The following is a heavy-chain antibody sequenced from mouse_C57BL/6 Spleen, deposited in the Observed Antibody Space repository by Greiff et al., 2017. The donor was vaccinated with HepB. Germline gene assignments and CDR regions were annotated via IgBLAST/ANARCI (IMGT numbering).Heavy chain of an antibody. CDR2: IDPSDSYT. Sequence: QVQLQQPGAELVRPGTSVKLSCKASGYTFTSYWMHWVKQRPGQGLEWIGVIDPSDSYTNYNQKFKGKATLTVDTSSSTAYMQLSSLTSEDSAVYYCARSGYSNSSYWYFDVWGTGTTVTVSS. D-gene: IGHD2-5*01. J-gene: IGHJ1*03. CDR1: GYTFTSYW. CDR3: ARSGYSNSSYWYFDV. V-gene: IGHV1-59*01.